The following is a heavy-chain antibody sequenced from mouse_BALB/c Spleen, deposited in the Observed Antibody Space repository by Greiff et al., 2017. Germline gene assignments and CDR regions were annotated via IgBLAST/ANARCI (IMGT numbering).Heavy chain of an antibody. V-gene: IGHV1-4*02. J-gene: IGHJ3*01. D-gene: IGHD4-1*01. CDR3: ARGWDEGWFAY. CDR1: GYTFTSYT. CDR2: INPSSGYT. Sequence: QVQLKQSAAELARPGASVKMSCKASGYTFTSYTMHWVKQRPGQGLEWIGYINPSSGYTEYNQKFKDKTTLTADKSSSTAYMQLSSLTSEDSAVYYCARGWDEGWFAYWGQGTLVTVSA.